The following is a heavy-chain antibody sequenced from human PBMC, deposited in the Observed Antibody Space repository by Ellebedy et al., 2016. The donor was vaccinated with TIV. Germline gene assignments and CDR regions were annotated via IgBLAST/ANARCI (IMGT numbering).Heavy chain of an antibody. Sequence: SETLSLTCSVYGYSIRNGYYWGWIRQPPGEGLEWIGKIYQSGRTYYNPSLKSRVTMSVDTSKNQFSLKLSSVTAADTAVYYCAKWCSGENCNNAFEIWGQGTVVTVSS. V-gene: IGHV4-38-2*02. D-gene: IGHD2-15*01. CDR1: GYSIRNGYY. CDR2: IYQSGRT. CDR3: AKWCSGENCNNAFEI. J-gene: IGHJ3*02.